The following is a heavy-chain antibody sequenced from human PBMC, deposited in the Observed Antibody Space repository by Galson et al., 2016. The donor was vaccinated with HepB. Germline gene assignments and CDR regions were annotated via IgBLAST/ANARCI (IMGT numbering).Heavy chain of an antibody. J-gene: IGHJ3*02. D-gene: IGHD3-10*01. V-gene: IGHV4-59*01. CDR2: IHDSVST. Sequence: SETLSLTCTVSGGSISSYYWSWIRQPPGKGLEWIGNIHDSVSTNNNPSLKSRVTILVETSKNQFSLKLSSVTAADTAVYYCARADNYYGSGTYHEAFDIWGQGTMVTVSS. CDR3: ARADNYYGSGTYHEAFDI. CDR1: GGSISSYY.